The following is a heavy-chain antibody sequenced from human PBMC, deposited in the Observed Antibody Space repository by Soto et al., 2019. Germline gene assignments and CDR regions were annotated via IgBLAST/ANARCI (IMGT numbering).Heavy chain of an antibody. Sequence: PGGSLRLSCAASGFTFSSYSMNWVRQAPGKGLEWVARVTRKSDGETTDYAAPVTGRFTISRDASKPTVYLQMNSLKIDDTGIYYCVAGSPFEYWGQGTLVTVSS. CDR1: GFTFSSYS. CDR3: VAGSPFEY. CDR2: VTRKSDGETT. D-gene: IGHD1-26*01. J-gene: IGHJ4*02. V-gene: IGHV3-15*05.